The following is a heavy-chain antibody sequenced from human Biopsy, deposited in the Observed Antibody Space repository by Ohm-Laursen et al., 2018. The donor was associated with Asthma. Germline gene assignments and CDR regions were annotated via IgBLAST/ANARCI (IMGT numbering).Heavy chain of an antibody. CDR3: VRDKVVVVPGSKGPTDWFDP. V-gene: IGHV1-18*04. CDR2: ISGYNGDT. J-gene: IGHJ5*02. Sequence: GASVKVSCKASGYTFSNYAISWVRQALGQGLEWMGWISGYNGDTKFAQNVKGRLSLTTDTSTSTAYMELRSLTSDDTAVYYCVRDKVVVVPGSKGPTDWFDPWGQGTLVTVSS. CDR1: GYTFSNYA. D-gene: IGHD2-15*01.